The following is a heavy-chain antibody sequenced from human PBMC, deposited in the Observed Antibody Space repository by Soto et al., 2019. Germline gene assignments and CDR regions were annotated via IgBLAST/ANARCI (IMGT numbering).Heavy chain of an antibody. Sequence: QVQLVQSGPEVKKPGASVQVSCKASGYTFNTYGISWVRQAPGQGLEWMGWISGYNGNTNYAQNLQDRVTLTIDTSTSTAYMELRSLRSDDTALYYCARAVPLDYCGQGTLVTVSS. CDR3: ARAVPLDY. V-gene: IGHV1-18*04. CDR2: ISGYNGNT. CDR1: GYTFNTYG. J-gene: IGHJ4*02. D-gene: IGHD6-19*01.